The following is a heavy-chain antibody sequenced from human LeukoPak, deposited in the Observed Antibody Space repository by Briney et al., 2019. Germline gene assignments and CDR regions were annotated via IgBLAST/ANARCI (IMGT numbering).Heavy chain of an antibody. D-gene: IGHD6-19*01. J-gene: IGHJ4*02. CDR3: ARDVHSGAFDY. Sequence: GGSLRLSCAASGFTFSRDWMNWVRQAPGKGLEWVANIHEDGSDKYYVDSVKGRFTISRDNAKNSLYLQMNSLRAEDTAVYYCARDVHSGAFDYWGQGTLVTVSS. CDR1: GFTFSRDW. CDR2: IHEDGSDK. V-gene: IGHV3-7*01.